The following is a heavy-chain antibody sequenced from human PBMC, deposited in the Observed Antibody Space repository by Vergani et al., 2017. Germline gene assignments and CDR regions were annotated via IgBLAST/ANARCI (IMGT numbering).Heavy chain of an antibody. V-gene: IGHV3-30*03. J-gene: IGHJ6*03. CDR3: ARDFLTRVTTLDYYYMGV. D-gene: IGHD1-1*01. Sequence: QVQLVESGGGEVQPGRSLRLSCSAAGFPFSDYGVHWVRQALGKGLEWVSVISYDGNTKNYADSVKGRFTISRDNSKNTLYLEMNALRAEDTAVYYCARDFLTRVTTLDYYYMGVWGKGTTVTVSS. CDR1: GFPFSDYG. CDR2: ISYDGNTK.